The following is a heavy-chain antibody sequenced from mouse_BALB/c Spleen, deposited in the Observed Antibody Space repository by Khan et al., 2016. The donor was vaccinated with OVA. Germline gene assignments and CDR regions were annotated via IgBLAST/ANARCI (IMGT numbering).Heavy chain of an antibody. D-gene: IGHD2-10*01. CDR1: GYTFTNYG. CDR3: ARPPYFSYVMVY. CDR2: INTYTGEP. V-gene: IGHV9-3-1*01. J-gene: IGHJ4*01. Sequence: QIQLVQSGPELKKPGETVKISCKASGYTFTNYGMNWVKQAPGKGLKWMGWINTYTGEPTYADDFKGRFVFSLETPASTAYLQINILKNKDTATYFGARPPYFSYVMVYWGQGTSVTVSS.